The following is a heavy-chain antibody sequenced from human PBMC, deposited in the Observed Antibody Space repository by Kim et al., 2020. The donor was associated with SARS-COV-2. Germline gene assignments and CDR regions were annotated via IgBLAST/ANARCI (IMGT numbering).Heavy chain of an antibody. V-gene: IGHV3-7*01. Sequence: GGSLRLSCAASGFTFSSYWMSWVRQAPGKGLEWVANIKQDGSEKYYVDSVKGRFTISRDNAKNSLYLQMNSLRAEDTAVYYCARETRGSSLASLPYYYYYYGMDVWGQGTTVTVSS. CDR2: IKQDGSEK. CDR1: GFTFSSYW. D-gene: IGHD6-13*01. CDR3: ARETRGSSLASLPYYYYYYGMDV. J-gene: IGHJ6*02.